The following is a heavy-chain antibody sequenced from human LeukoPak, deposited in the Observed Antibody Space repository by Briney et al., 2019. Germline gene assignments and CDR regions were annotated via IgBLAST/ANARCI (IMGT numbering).Heavy chain of an antibody. CDR2: IYSGGST. CDR1: GFTVSSNY. Sequence: GGSLRLSCAASGFTVSSNYMSWVRQAPGKGLEWVSVIYSGGSTYYADSVKGRFTISRDNSKNTLYLQMNSLRVEDTAVYYCASWPVGWYGEDSWGQGTLVTVSS. J-gene: IGHJ4*02. CDR3: ASWPVGWYGEDS. V-gene: IGHV3-53*01. D-gene: IGHD6-19*01.